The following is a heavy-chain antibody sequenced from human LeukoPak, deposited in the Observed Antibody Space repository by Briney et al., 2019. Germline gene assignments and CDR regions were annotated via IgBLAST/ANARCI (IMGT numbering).Heavy chain of an antibody. CDR2: INPSGGST. CDR1: GYTLTSYY. D-gene: IGHD6-19*01. CDR3: ATGIVWLADY. Sequence: ASVKVSCKASGYTLTSYYMHWVRQAPGQGLEWMGIINPSGGSTTYAQKFQGRVTITADTSTDTAYMELSSLRSEDTAVYYCATGIVWLADYWGQGTLVTVSS. J-gene: IGHJ4*02. V-gene: IGHV1-46*01.